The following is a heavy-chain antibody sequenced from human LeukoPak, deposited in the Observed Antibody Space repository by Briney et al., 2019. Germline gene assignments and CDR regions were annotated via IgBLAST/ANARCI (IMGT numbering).Heavy chain of an antibody. J-gene: IGHJ3*02. Sequence: GGSLRLSCAASGFTVSSNYMSWVRQAPGKGLEWVSVIYSWGSTYYADCVKGRFTISRDNSKNTLYLQMNSLRAEDTAVYYCARSHGYYDSSGSLGAFDIWGQGTMVTVSS. CDR2: IYSWGST. CDR3: ARSHGYYDSSGSLGAFDI. V-gene: IGHV3-66*02. CDR1: GFTVSSNY. D-gene: IGHD3-22*01.